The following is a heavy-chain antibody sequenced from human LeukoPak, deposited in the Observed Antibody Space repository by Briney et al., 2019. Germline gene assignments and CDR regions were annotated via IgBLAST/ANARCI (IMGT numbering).Heavy chain of an antibody. Sequence: PSETLSLTCAVYGGSFSGYHWSWIRQPPGKGLEWIGYIYYSGNTNYNPSLKSRVTISVDTSKNHFSLKLSSVTAADTAVYYCARHLGYCSSAGCNSWFDPWGQGTLVTVSS. CDR1: GGSFSGYH. D-gene: IGHD2-2*03. V-gene: IGHV4-59*08. J-gene: IGHJ5*02. CDR3: ARHLGYCSSAGCNSWFDP. CDR2: IYYSGNT.